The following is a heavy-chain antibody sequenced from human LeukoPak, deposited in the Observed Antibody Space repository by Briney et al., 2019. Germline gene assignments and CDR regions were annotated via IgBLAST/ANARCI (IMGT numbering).Heavy chain of an antibody. CDR3: ARDRYCVSTNCPYDF. CDR2: ISVSDDST. V-gene: IGHV3-23*01. J-gene: IGHJ4*02. D-gene: IGHD2-2*01. CDR1: GFTSSDYT. Sequence: GGSLRLSCAASGFTSSDYTMNWVRQSPGKGLEWVSGISVSDDSTYYADSVKGRFTISRDKSNNMPHLQMNSLRAEDTAVYYCARDRYCVSTNCPYDFWGQGTPVTVSS.